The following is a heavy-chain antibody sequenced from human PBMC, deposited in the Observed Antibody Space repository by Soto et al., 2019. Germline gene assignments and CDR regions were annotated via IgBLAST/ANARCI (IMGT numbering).Heavy chain of an antibody. D-gene: IGHD6-6*01. CDR1: GGTFSSYV. J-gene: IGHJ6*02. CDR3: ARDRKKARPPYYYGMDV. CDR2: IIPIFGTA. Sequence: SVKVSCKASGGTFSSYVISWVRQAPGQGLEWMGGIIPIFGTANYAQKFQGRVTITADESTSTAYMELSSLRSEDTAVYYCARDRKKARPPYYYGMDVWGQGTTVTVS. V-gene: IGHV1-69*13.